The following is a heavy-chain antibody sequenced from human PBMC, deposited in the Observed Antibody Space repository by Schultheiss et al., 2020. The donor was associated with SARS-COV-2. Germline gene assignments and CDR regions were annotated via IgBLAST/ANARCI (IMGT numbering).Heavy chain of an antibody. J-gene: IGHJ5*02. V-gene: IGHV1-8*02. CDR1: GYTFTGYF. CDR3: AREGYCSGGSCHYNWFDP. Sequence: ASVKVSCKASGYTFTGYFMHWVRQATRQGLEWMGWMNPNSGNTGYAQKFQGRVTMTRNTSISTAYMELSSLRSEDTAVYYCAREGYCSGGSCHYNWFDPWGQGTLVTVSS. D-gene: IGHD2-15*01. CDR2: MNPNSGNT.